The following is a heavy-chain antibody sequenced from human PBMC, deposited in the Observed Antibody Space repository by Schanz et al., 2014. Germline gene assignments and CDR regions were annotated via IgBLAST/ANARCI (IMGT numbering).Heavy chain of an antibody. Sequence: QVQLVESGGGVVQPGKSLRVSCAASGFTFTNYALHWVRQAPGKGLEWVALISYDGNNKFYTDSVKGRFTISRDNSENTLYLQMNSLRADDTAVYYCVRDERVISGVWFDPWGQGTLVTVSS. J-gene: IGHJ5*02. D-gene: IGHD3-16*02. CDR3: VRDERVISGVWFDP. CDR1: GFTFTNYA. V-gene: IGHV3-30*04. CDR2: ISYDGNNK.